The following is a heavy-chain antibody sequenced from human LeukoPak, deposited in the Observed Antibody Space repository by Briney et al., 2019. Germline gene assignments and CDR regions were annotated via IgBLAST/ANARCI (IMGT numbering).Heavy chain of an antibody. J-gene: IGHJ4*02. D-gene: IGHD3-3*01. Sequence: GGSLRLSCAASGFTFSSYWMSWVRQTPGKGLEWVANIKQDGSEKYFANSVKGRFTISRDNAKNSLYLQMNSLRAEDTAMYYCASLQINFDFWSGYYRVSDYWGQGTLVTVSS. V-gene: IGHV3-7*01. CDR2: IKQDGSEK. CDR3: ASLQINFDFWSGYYRVSDY. CDR1: GFTFSSYW.